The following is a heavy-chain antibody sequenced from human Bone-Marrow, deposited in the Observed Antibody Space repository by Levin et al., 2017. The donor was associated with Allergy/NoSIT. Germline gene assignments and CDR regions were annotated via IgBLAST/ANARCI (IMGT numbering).Heavy chain of an antibody. J-gene: IGHJ4*02. D-gene: IGHD3-3*01. CDR3: AKVGLRFLEWLLGGYFDY. Sequence: PGGSLRLSCAASGFTFSSYGMHWVRQAPGKGLEWVAVISYDGSNKYYADSVKGRFTISRDNSKNTLYLQMNSLRAEDTAVYYCAKVGLRFLEWLLGGYFDYWGQGTLVTVSS. CDR2: ISYDGSNK. V-gene: IGHV3-30*18. CDR1: GFTFSSYG.